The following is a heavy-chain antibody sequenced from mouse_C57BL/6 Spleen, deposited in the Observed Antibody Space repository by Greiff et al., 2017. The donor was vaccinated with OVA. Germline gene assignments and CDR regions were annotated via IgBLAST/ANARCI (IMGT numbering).Heavy chain of an antibody. CDR1: GYTFTSYW. CDR2: IDPNSGGT. V-gene: IGHV1-72*01. CDR3: ARSGMMVTTNYYAMDY. J-gene: IGHJ4*01. Sequence: QVQLQQPGAELVKPGASVKLSCKASGYTFTSYWMHWVKQRPGRGLEWIGRIDPNSGGTKYNEKFKSKATLNVDKPSSTAYMQLSSLTSEDSAVYYCARSGMMVTTNYYAMDYWGQGTSVTVSS. D-gene: IGHD2-3*01.